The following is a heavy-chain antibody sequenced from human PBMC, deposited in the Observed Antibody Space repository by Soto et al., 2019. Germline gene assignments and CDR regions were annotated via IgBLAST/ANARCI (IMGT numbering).Heavy chain of an antibody. CDR3: VKSAHSSGWYIGYYYYYGMDV. CDR1: GFTFSSHA. D-gene: IGHD6-19*01. Sequence: GGSLRLSCSASGFTFSSHAMHWVRQAPGKGLEYVSAISSNGGSTYYADSVKGRFTISRDNSKNTLYLQMSSLRAEDTAVYYCVKSAHSSGWYIGYYYYYGMDVWGQGTTVTVSS. J-gene: IGHJ6*02. V-gene: IGHV3-64D*06. CDR2: ISSNGGST.